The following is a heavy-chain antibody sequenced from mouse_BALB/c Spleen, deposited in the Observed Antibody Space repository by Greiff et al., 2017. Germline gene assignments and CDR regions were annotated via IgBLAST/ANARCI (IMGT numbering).Heavy chain of an antibody. Sequence: VKLQESGAELVRPGVSVKISCKGSGYTFTDYAMHWVKQSHAKSLEWIGVISTYYGDASYNQKFKGKATMTVDKSSSTAYMELARLTSEDSAIYYCARDGNGIYFDYWGQGTTLTVSS. V-gene: IGHV1S137*01. D-gene: IGHD2-1*01. CDR3: ARDGNGIYFDY. CDR1: GYTFTDYA. CDR2: ISTYYGDA. J-gene: IGHJ2*01.